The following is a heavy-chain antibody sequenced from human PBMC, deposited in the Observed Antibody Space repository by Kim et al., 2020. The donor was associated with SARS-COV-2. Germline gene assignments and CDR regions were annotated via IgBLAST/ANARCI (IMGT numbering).Heavy chain of an antibody. CDR1: GFTFRNYG. D-gene: IGHD6-25*01. CDR3: AKRRHSSVWANWYFDL. J-gene: IGHJ2*01. CDR2: ITDSGINI. Sequence: GGSLRLSCAASGFTFRNYGMSWVRQAPGKGLVWVSGITDSGINIHYADSVRGRFTISRDKSRNTLYLQMNSLRADDTAVYYCAKRRHSSVWANWYFDLWGRGTPGTVSS. V-gene: IGHV3-23*01.